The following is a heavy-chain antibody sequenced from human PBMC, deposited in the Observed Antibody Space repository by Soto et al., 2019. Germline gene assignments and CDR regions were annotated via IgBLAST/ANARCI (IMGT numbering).Heavy chain of an antibody. Sequence: ASVKVSCKASGYTFTSYFMHWVRQAPGQGLEWMGIINPSGGSTSYAQRFQGRVTMTRDTSTSTVYMELSSLRSEDTAVYYCARQYCSGGSCYTLDYWGQGTLVTVSS. D-gene: IGHD2-15*01. CDR3: ARQYCSGGSCYTLDY. CDR1: GYTFTSYF. V-gene: IGHV1-46*01. J-gene: IGHJ4*02. CDR2: INPSGGST.